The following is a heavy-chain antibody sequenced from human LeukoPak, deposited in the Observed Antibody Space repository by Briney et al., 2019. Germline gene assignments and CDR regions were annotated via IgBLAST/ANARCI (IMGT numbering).Heavy chain of an antibody. CDR1: GGSISSYY. D-gene: IGHD2-15*01. V-gene: IGHV4-4*07. CDR3: ARGDVDYYFDY. J-gene: IGHJ4*02. Sequence: SETLSLTCTVSGGSISSYYWSWIRQPAGKGLEWIGRIYSTGSTNYNPSLKSRVTISVDTSKNQFSLKLSSVTAADTAVYYCARGDVDYYFDYWGQGTLVTVSS. CDR2: IYSTGST.